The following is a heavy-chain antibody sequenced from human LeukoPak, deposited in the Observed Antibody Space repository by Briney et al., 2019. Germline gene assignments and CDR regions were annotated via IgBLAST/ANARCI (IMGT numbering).Heavy chain of an antibody. CDR3: ARDIAAAGTFDY. V-gene: IGHV3-21*01. Sequence: PGGSLRLSCAASGFTFSNYAMTWVRQAPGKGLEWVSSISSSSSYIYYADSVKGRFTISRDNAKNSLYLQMNSLRAEDTAVYYCARDIAAAGTFDYWGQGTLVTVSS. J-gene: IGHJ4*02. CDR2: ISSSSSYI. CDR1: GFTFSNYA. D-gene: IGHD6-13*01.